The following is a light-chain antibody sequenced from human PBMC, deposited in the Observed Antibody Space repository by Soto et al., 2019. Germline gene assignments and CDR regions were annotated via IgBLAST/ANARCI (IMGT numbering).Light chain of an antibody. V-gene: IGKV1-39*01. CDR3: QQSFSTPPT. Sequence: DIQMTQSPSSLSASVGDRVTITCRASQTISRFLNSYQWKPGKAPKFLIHDASNLQSGVPTRISGSGSGTDFTLPISSLQPEDFATYYCQQSFSTPPTFGQGTKLEIK. CDR1: QTISRF. J-gene: IGKJ2*01. CDR2: DAS.